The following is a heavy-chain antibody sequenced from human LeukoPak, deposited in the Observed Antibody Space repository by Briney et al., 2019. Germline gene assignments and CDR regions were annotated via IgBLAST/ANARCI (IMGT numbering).Heavy chain of an antibody. CDR2: SSGRGDST. CDR3: AKERMVRGVIIGGLDAFDI. D-gene: IGHD3-10*01. Sequence: PGGSLRLSCAASGFTFSSYAMSWVRQAPGKGLEWVSGSSGRGDSTYYADSVKGRFTISRDNSKNTLYLQMNSLRAEDTAVYYCAKERMVRGVIIGGLDAFDIWGQGTMVTVSS. V-gene: IGHV3-23*01. CDR1: GFTFSSYA. J-gene: IGHJ3*02.